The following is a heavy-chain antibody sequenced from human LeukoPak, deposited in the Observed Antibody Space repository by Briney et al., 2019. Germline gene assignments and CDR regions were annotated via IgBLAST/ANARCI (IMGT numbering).Heavy chain of an antibody. CDR3: VCSTSSLSFWYFDL. D-gene: IGHD2-2*01. V-gene: IGHV1-2*02. CDR2: INPNSGGT. CDR1: GYTFTSYG. J-gene: IGHJ2*01. Sequence: ASVKVSCKASGYTFTSYGIIWVRQAPGQGLEWMGWINPNSGGTNYAQKFQGRVTMTRDTSISTAYMELSRLRSDDTAVYYCVCSTSSLSFWYFDLWGRGTLVTVSS.